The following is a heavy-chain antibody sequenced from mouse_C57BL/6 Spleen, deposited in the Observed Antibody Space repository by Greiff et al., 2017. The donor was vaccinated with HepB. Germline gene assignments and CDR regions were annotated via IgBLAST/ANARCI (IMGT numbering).Heavy chain of an antibody. Sequence: QVQLQQPGAELVKPGASVKMSCKASGYTFTSYWITWVKQRPGQGLEWIGDIYPGSGSTNYNEKFKSKATLTVDTSSSTAYMQLSSLTSEDSAVYYCARSHDYLYYFDYWGQGTTLTVSS. CDR3: ARSHDYLYYFDY. CDR1: GYTFTSYW. D-gene: IGHD2-4*01. V-gene: IGHV1-55*01. J-gene: IGHJ2*01. CDR2: IYPGSGST.